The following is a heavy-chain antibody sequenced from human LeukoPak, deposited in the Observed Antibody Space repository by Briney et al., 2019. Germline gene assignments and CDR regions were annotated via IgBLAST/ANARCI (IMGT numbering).Heavy chain of an antibody. CDR1: GGTFSSYA. Sequence: SVKVSCKASGGTFSSYAISWVRQAPGQGLEWMGGIIPIFGTANYAQKFQGRVTITADESTSTAYMELSSLRSEDTAVYYCTRDANPFTMIRGVFDYWGQGTLVTVSS. CDR2: IIPIFGTA. V-gene: IGHV1-69*01. J-gene: IGHJ4*02. D-gene: IGHD3-10*01. CDR3: TRDANPFTMIRGVFDY.